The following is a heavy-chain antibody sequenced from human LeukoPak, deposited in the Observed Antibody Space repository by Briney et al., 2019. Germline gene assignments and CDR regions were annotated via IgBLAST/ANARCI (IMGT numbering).Heavy chain of an antibody. V-gene: IGHV1-46*01. Sequence: GASVKVSCKASGYTFTSYYMHWVRQAPGQGLEWMRIINPSGGSTSYAQKFQGRVTMTRDTSTSTVYMELSSLRSEDTAVYYCARGSRGVVPAATFDYWGQGTLVIVSS. CDR3: ARGSRGVVPAATFDY. CDR1: GYTFTSYY. CDR2: INPSGGST. D-gene: IGHD2-2*01. J-gene: IGHJ4*02.